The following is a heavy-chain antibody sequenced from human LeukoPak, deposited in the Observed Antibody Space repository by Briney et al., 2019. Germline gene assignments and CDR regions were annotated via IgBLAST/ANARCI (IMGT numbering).Heavy chain of an antibody. V-gene: IGHV1-2*02. CDR2: INPNSGGT. CDR1: GYTFTGYY. J-gene: IGHJ4*02. Sequence: ASVKVSCKASGYTFTGYYMHWVRQAPGQGLEWMGWINPNSGGTNYAQKFQGRVTMTRDTSISTAYMELSRLRSDDTAVYYCARDTTMVRGVTPFDYWGQGTLVTVSS. D-gene: IGHD3-10*01. CDR3: ARDTTMVRGVTPFDY.